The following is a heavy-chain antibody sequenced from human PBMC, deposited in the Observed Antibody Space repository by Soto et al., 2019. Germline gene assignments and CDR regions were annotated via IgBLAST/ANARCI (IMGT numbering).Heavy chain of an antibody. Sequence: PAETLSLRYTVFGGPISSGGYYWSWIRQRPGKGLEWIGYMCFSGSPCSIPSLPGRVTAAADTSPNQFSRKLSSVPAADTAAYYCARLYCSSTSCHLNCFDAWRQGTLASGSS. D-gene: IGHD2-2*01. J-gene: IGHJ5*02. CDR2: MCFSGSP. CDR1: GGPISSGGYY. CDR3: ARLYCSSTSCHLNCFDA. V-gene: IGHV4-31*03.